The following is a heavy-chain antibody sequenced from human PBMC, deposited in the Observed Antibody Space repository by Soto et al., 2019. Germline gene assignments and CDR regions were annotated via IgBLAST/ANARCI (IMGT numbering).Heavy chain of an antibody. CDR2: IYYSGST. D-gene: IGHD3-16*01. V-gene: IGHV4-39*01. Sequence: SGTLSLTCTVSGGSISSSSYYWGWIRQPPGKGLEWIGSIYYSGSTYYNPSLKSRVTISVDTSKNQFSLKMSSVTAAATAVYYGAGNGNIGVGGVRHGDWFDHWGQGTLVTVSS. CDR1: GGSISSSSYY. CDR3: AGNGNIGVGGVRHGDWFDH. J-gene: IGHJ5*01.